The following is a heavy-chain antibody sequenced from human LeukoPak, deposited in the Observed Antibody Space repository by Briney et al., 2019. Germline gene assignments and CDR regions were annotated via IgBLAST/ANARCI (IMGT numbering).Heavy chain of an antibody. D-gene: IGHD6-19*01. J-gene: IGHJ4*02. CDR3: ARSSGYPYFDY. CDR2: MSSSSDTI. CDR1: GFTFSSYS. Sequence: GGSLGLSCAASGFTFSSYSMNWVRQAPGKGLEWVSYMSSSSDTISYADSVKGRFTISRDNAKNSLYLQMNSPRAEDTAVYYCARSSGYPYFDYWGQGTLVTVSS. V-gene: IGHV3-48*01.